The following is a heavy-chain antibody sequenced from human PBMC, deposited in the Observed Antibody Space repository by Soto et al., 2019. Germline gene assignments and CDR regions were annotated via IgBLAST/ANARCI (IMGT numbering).Heavy chain of an antibody. CDR3: ARQTYYYGSGNHLPYYFDH. J-gene: IGHJ4*02. Sequence: SETLSLTCPVSGGSISSGDDYWSWIRQPPGKGLEWIGYIYYSGSTYYNPSLKSRVTISVDTSKNQFSLKLSSVTAADTAVYYCARQTYYYGSGNHLPYYFDHWGQGTLVTVSS. CDR2: IYYSGST. V-gene: IGHV4-30-4*01. CDR1: GGSISSGDDY. D-gene: IGHD3-10*01.